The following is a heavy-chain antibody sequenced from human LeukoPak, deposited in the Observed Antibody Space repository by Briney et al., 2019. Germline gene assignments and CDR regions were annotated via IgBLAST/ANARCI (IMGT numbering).Heavy chain of an antibody. V-gene: IGHV4-30-4*08. CDR2: IYYSGST. J-gene: IGHJ5*02. Sequence: PSQTLSLTCTVSGGSLSSGDYYWSWIRQPPGKGLEWIGYIYYSGSTYYNPSLKSRVTISVDTSKNQFSLKLSAVTAADTAVYYCARAPYDFWIGYRGRWFDPWGQGTLVTVSS. CDR1: GGSLSSGDYY. CDR3: ARAPYDFWIGYRGRWFDP. D-gene: IGHD3-3*01.